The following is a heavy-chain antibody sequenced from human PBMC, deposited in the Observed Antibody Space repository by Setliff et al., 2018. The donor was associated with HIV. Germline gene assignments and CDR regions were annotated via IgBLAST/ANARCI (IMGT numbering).Heavy chain of an antibody. V-gene: IGHV4-39*01. J-gene: IGHJ5*02. CDR2: IYYSGSV. D-gene: IGHD2-2*02. CDR1: GGSISSVRTY. Sequence: PSETLSLTCNVSGGSISSVRTYWVWIRQPPGKGLEWIGSIYYSGSVYYSPSLQSRVTISVDTPSNQFSLKLRSVTASDTAVYYCARYTSKVDWFDPWGQGTLVTVPQ. CDR3: ARYTSKVDWFDP.